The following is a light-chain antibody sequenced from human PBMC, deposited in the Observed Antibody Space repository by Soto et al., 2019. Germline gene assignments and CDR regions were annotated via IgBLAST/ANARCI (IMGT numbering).Light chain of an antibody. CDR3: QTWDTGIRVV. Sequence: QSVLTQSPSASASLGASVKLTCTLSSGHSSYAIAWHQQQPEKGPRYLMKLNSDGSHSKGDGIPDRFSGSSSGAERYLTISSLQSEDETDYYCQTWDTGIRVVFGGGTKLT. CDR1: SGHSSYA. V-gene: IGLV4-69*01. J-gene: IGLJ2*01. CDR2: LNSDGSH.